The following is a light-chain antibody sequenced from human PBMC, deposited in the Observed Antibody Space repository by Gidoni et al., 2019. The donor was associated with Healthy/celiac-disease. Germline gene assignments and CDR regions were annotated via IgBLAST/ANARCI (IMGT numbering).Light chain of an antibody. CDR1: QSVSSS. V-gene: IGKV3-11*01. CDR3: QQRSNWPWT. CDR2: DAS. Sequence: IVLTQSPATLPLSPGERATLSCRASQSVSSSLASYQQKPGQAPRLLIYDASNRATGIPARFSGSGSGTDFSLTISSLEPEDFAVYYCQQRSNWPWTFGQXTKVEIK. J-gene: IGKJ1*01.